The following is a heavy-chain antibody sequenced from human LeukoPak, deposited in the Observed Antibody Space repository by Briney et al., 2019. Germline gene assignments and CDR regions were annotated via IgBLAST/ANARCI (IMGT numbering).Heavy chain of an antibody. CDR1: GFTFSDYY. V-gene: IGHV3-11*04. D-gene: IGHD6-13*01. J-gene: IGHJ6*02. CDR3: ARDADSSSWSMYYYYGMDV. CDR2: ISSSGSTI. Sequence: GGSLRLSCAASGFTFSDYYMSWIRQTPRKGLEWVSYISSSGSTIYYADSVKGRFTISRDNAKNSLYLQMNSLRAEDTAVYYCARDADSSSWSMYYYYGMDVWGQGTTVTVSS.